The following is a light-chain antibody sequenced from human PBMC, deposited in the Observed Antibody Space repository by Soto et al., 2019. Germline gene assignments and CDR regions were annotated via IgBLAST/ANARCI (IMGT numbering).Light chain of an antibody. CDR2: GSN. CDR3: AVWDDRLNGVV. Sequence: QSVLTQPPSASGTPGQSVTISCSGSNSNIGGNSLNWYRQLPGTAPKLLIYGSNQRPSWVPDRFSGSKSGASASLAISGLQSEDEADYYCAVWDDRLNGVVFGGGTKVTVL. J-gene: IGLJ2*01. V-gene: IGLV1-44*01. CDR1: NSNIGGNS.